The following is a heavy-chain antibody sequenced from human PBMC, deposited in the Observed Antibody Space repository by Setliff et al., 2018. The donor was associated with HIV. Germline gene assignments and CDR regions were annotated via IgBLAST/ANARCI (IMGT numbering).Heavy chain of an antibody. CDR1: GGSISGSSYY. D-gene: IGHD6-13*01. J-gene: IGHJ6*03. V-gene: IGHV4-39*01. CDR2: IYYSGST. Sequence: SETLSLTCSVSGGSISGSSYYWGWIRQPPGKGLEWIGSIYYSGSTYYNPSLKSRVTISVDTSKNQVSLRLSSVTAADTGVYYCARHRDPPGTSWIYYYYYMDLWGEGTTVTVSS. CDR3: ARHRDPPGTSWIYYYYYMDL.